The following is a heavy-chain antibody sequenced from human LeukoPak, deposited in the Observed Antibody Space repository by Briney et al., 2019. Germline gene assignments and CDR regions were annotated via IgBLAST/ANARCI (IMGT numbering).Heavy chain of an antibody. CDR2: INPNSGGT. CDR1: GYTFTGYY. V-gene: IGHV1-2*02. CDR3: ARAAAGTLNWFDP. J-gene: IGHJ5*02. D-gene: IGHD6-13*01. Sequence: ASVKVSCKASGYTFTGYYMHWVRQAPGQGLEWMGWINPNSGGTNYAQKFQGRVTMTRDTSISTAYMELSRLRSDDTAVYYCARAAAGTLNWFDPWGQGTLVTVSS.